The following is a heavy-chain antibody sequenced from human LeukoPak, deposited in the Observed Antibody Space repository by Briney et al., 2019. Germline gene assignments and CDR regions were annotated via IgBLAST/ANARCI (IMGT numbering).Heavy chain of an antibody. J-gene: IGHJ4*02. Sequence: PGGSLRLSCAASGFTFSSYGMHWVRQTPGKGLEWVAVIWYDGSNKYYGDSVKGRFTISRDNSKNTLYLQMNSLRAEDTAVYYCARSIRNYYDSSGYYLDYWGQGTLVTVSS. V-gene: IGHV3-33*08. D-gene: IGHD3-22*01. CDR3: ARSIRNYYDSSGYYLDY. CDR1: GFTFSSYG. CDR2: IWYDGSNK.